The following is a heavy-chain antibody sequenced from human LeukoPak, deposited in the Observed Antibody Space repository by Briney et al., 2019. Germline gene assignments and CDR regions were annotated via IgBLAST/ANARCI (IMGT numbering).Heavy chain of an antibody. CDR2: ISSSGSNI. CDR3: ARIAVAGTLIDY. CDR1: GFTFSSYE. V-gene: IGHV3-48*03. Sequence: PGGSLRLSCVASGFTFSSYEMNWVRQAPGKGLKWVSYISSSGSNIYYADSVKGRSTISRDNAKNSLYLQMNSLRAEDTAVYYCARIAVAGTLIDYWGQGTLVTVSS. J-gene: IGHJ4*02. D-gene: IGHD6-19*01.